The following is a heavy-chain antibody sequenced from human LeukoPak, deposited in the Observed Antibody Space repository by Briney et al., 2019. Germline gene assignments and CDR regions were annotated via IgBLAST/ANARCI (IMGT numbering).Heavy chain of an antibody. J-gene: IGHJ3*02. Sequence: PSETLSLTCAVYGGSFSGYYWSWIRQPPGKGLEWIGEINHSGSTNYNPSLKSRVTISVDTSKNQFSLKLSSVTAADTAVYYCARDSNPQSSGYYFDAFDMWGQGTMVTVSS. CDR1: GGSFSGYY. D-gene: IGHD3-22*01. CDR3: ARDSNPQSSGYYFDAFDM. CDR2: INHSGST. V-gene: IGHV4-34*01.